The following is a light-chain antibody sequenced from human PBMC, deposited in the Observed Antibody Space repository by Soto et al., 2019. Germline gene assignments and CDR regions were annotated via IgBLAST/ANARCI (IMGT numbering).Light chain of an antibody. CDR3: SSYTSSSTRI. CDR1: SSDVGGFNY. Sequence: QSVLTQPASVSGSPGQSITFSCTGTSSDVGGFNYVSWYQQHPGKAPTLIIYEVSNRPSGVSRRFSGSKSGKTASLTISGLQAEDEADYYCSSYTSSSTRIFGTGTKGTVL. CDR2: EVS. J-gene: IGLJ1*01. V-gene: IGLV2-14*01.